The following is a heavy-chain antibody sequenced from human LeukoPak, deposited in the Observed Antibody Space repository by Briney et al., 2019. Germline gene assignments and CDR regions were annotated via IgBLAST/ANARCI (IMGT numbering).Heavy chain of an antibody. V-gene: IGHV1-2*02. CDR1: GYTFTGYY. CDR3: ARVPPSTYYYGSGSYPFDY. J-gene: IGHJ4*02. D-gene: IGHD3-10*01. Sequence: ASVKVSCKASGYTFTGYYMHWVRQAPGQGLEWMGWINPNSGGTNYAQKFQGRVTMTRGTSISTAYMELSRLRSDDTAVYYCARVPPSTYYYGSGSYPFDYWGQGTLVTVSS. CDR2: INPNSGGT.